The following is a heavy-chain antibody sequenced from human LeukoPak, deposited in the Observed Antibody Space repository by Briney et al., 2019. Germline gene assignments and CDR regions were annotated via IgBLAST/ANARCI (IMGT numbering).Heavy chain of an antibody. J-gene: IGHJ4*02. CDR1: GFTFNRNA. Sequence: GRSLRLSCAASGFTFNRNAISWVRQAPGKGLEWVSTIGGSGDKTFYADSVKGRFTISRDNSKNMVHLQMNSLTGEDTALYYCVRRGDASSGWGDHDFWGQGALVTVSS. CDR2: IGGSGDKT. V-gene: IGHV3-23*01. D-gene: IGHD6-19*01. CDR3: VRRGDASSGWGDHDF.